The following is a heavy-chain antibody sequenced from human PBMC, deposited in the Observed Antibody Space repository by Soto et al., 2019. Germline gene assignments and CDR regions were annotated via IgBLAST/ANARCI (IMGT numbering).Heavy chain of an antibody. V-gene: IGHV4-34*02. CDR3: ARGSYDRDGYYLVLDQ. CDR1: GGSFSGHY. D-gene: IGHD3-22*01. J-gene: IGHJ5*02. Sequence: QVQLQQRGAGLLRPSETLALTCGVHGGSFSGHYWTWIRQPPGGGLEWIGDINHTGTTNYKPSLKTRLTISQDMSKNEVTLKLTSVTASPTAVYYCARGSYDRDGYYLVLDQWGQGTVVTVPS. CDR2: INHTGTT.